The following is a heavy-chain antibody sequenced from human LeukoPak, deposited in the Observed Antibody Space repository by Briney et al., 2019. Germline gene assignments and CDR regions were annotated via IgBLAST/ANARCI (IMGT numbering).Heavy chain of an antibody. J-gene: IGHJ4*02. CDR3: ARAPGYRGFLDY. CDR2: IYSGGST. D-gene: IGHD5-18*01. CDR1: GFTLSSYT. V-gene: IGHV3-66*01. Sequence: GGSLRLSCAASGFTLSSYTMNWVRQAPGKGLEWVSLIYSGGSTYYADSVKGRFTISRDNSKNTLYLQMNSLRAEATAVYYCARAPGYRGFLDYWGQGNLVTVSS.